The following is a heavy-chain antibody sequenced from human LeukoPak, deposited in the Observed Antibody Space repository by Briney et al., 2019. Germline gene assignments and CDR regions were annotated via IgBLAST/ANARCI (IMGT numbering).Heavy chain of an antibody. CDR3: ARQTGSGLFILP. V-gene: IGHV4-39*01. CDR2: IYYTGNT. CDR1: GDSISTSKSY. Sequence: SETLFLTCTVSGDSISTSKSYWGWIRQPPLKGLEWIGSIYYTGNTYYNASLKSRVTISVDTSKNQFSLSLTSVTAADTAVYYCARQTGSGLFILPGGQGTLVTVSS. J-gene: IGHJ4*02. D-gene: IGHD3/OR15-3a*01.